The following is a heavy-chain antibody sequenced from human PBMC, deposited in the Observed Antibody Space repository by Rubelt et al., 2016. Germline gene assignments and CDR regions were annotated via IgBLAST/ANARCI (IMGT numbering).Heavy chain of an antibody. CDR3: ARDLGPTNYYFDY. D-gene: IGHD1/OR15-1a*01. J-gene: IGHJ4*02. CDR1: GFTFSDYA. Sequence: RSLRLSCAASGFTFSDYAMHWVRQAPGKGLEWVAVISFDGSNEYYADSVKGRFTISRDNSKNTLYLQMNSLRAEDTAVYYCARDLGPTNYYFDYWGQGTLVTVSS. CDR2: ISFDGSNE. V-gene: IGHV3-30*04.